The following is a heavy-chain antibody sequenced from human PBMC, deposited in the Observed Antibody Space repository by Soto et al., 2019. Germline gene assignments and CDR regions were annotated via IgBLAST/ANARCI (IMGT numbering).Heavy chain of an antibody. CDR1: GFTFSSYG. V-gene: IGHV3-33*01. CDR3: ARDPGLGYCXGGSCPXXXXXXXXXX. Sequence: SGGSLRLSCAASGFTFSSYGMHWVRQAPGKGLEWVAVIWYDGSNKYYADSVKGRFTISRDNSKNTLYLQMNSLRAEDTAVYYCARDPGLGYCXGGSCPXXXXXXXXXXXGXGTTVTXXS. CDR2: IWYDGSNK. J-gene: IGHJ6*01. D-gene: IGHD2-15*01.